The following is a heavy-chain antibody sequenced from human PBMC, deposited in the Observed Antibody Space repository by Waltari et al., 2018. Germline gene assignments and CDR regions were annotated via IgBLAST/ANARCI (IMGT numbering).Heavy chain of an antibody. V-gene: IGHV1-2*07. J-gene: IGHJ4*02. D-gene: IGHD3-10*01. CDR2: INPTSGAS. CDR3: ARGVNYFGSGLLFDF. Sequence: QVQLVQSGAEVKKPGASVKVTSKHAGYRFTPAYTPWVRQAPGQGLEWMGWINPTSGASRLAHKFQGRVTMTTDSPINTAYMEMNRLTSDDTAIYYCARGVNYFGSGLLFDFWGQGALVSVSS. CDR1: GYRFTPAY.